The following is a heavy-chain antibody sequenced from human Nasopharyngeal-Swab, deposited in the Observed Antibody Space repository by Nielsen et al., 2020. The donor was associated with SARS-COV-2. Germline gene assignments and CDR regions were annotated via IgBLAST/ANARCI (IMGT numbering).Heavy chain of an antibody. CDR3: ARGSGPHGSWDY. J-gene: IGHJ4*02. Sequence: GGSLRLSCVASGFIFSSFWMHWVRQVAGKGLVWISRISADGSSTSYADSVKGRLTISRDNAKNTLYLQINTLTGEDTAVYHCARGSGPHGSWDYWGQGTLVTVSS. CDR1: GFIFSSFW. D-gene: IGHD1-26*01. V-gene: IGHV3-74*01. CDR2: ISADGSST.